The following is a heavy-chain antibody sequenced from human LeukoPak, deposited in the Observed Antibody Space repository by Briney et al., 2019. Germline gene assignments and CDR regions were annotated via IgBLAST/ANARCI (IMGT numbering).Heavy chain of an antibody. J-gene: IGHJ5*02. Sequence: PSETLSLTCTVSGGSISSSSYYWGWIRQPPGKGLEWIGSIYYSGSTYYNPSLKSRVTISVDKSKNQFSLKLSSVTAADTAVYYCARFLDGSGTEPQNNWFDPWGQGTLVTVSS. CDR2: IYYSGST. V-gene: IGHV4-39*07. CDR1: GGSISSSSYY. CDR3: ARFLDGSGTEPQNNWFDP. D-gene: IGHD3-10*01.